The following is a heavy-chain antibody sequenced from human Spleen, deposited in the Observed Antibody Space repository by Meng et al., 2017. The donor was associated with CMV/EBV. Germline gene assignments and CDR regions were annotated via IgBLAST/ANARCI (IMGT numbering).Heavy chain of an antibody. CDR3: ARVVVDPYCYGMDV. CDR1: GFTFSSYS. Sequence: GESLKISCTTSGFTFSSYSMSWVRQAPGKGLEWVSSISTTSNYIYYADSVRGRFTISRDNAKNSLYLQMNSLRAEDTAVYYCARVVVDPYCYGMDVWGQGTTVTVSS. J-gene: IGHJ6*02. CDR2: ISTTSNYI. V-gene: IGHV3-21*01. D-gene: IGHD2-15*01.